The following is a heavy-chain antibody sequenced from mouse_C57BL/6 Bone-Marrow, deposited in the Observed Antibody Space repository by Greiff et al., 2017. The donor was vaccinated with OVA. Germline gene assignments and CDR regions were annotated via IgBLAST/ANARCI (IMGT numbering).Heavy chain of an antibody. V-gene: IGHV6-3*01. Sequence: LQQSGGGLVQPGGSMKLSCVASGFTFSNYWMNWVRQSPEKGLEWVAQIRLKSDNYATHYAESVKGRFTISRDDSKSSVYLQMNNLRAEDTGIYYCTGEVFDGYLYYAMDYWGQGTSVTVSS. D-gene: IGHD2-3*01. CDR3: TGEVFDGYLYYAMDY. CDR2: IRLKSDNYAT. CDR1: GFTFSNYW. J-gene: IGHJ4*01.